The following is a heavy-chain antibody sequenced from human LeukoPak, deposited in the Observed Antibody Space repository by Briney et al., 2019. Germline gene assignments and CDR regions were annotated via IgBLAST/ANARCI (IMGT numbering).Heavy chain of an antibody. CDR1: GGSISSYY. V-gene: IGHV4-4*07. D-gene: IGHD2-15*01. CDR3: ARGHATAGNYFNY. Sequence: SETLSLTCTVSGGSISSYYWSWIRQPPGKGLEWIGRIYSSGSTNFNPSLKSRVTMSVDTSKNQFSLRLSSVTAADTAVYYCARGHATAGNYFNYWGQGTLVTVSS. CDR2: IYSSGST. J-gene: IGHJ4*02.